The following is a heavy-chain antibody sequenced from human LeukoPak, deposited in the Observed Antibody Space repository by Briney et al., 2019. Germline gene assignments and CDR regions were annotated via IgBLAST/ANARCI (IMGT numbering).Heavy chain of an antibody. V-gene: IGHV3-23*01. D-gene: IGHD2-8*01. Sequence: GGSLRLSCAASGFTFSSHTMNWVRQAPGKGLEWVSSVSGTGITTYYADSVKGRFTVSRDNSKDTVYLQMNSLRGEDTAVYYCAKELMGFDYWGQGSLVTVSS. CDR2: VSGTGITT. CDR1: GFTFSSHT. J-gene: IGHJ4*02. CDR3: AKELMGFDY.